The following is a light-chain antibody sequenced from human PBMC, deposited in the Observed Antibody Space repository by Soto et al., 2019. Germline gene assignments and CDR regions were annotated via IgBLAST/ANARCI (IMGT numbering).Light chain of an antibody. J-gene: IGKJ4*01. CDR2: DTS. V-gene: IGKV1-33*01. CDR3: QQYGDLPT. CDR1: QDISNY. Sequence: DIQMTQSPSSLSASVGDRVTITCQASQDISNYLNWYQQKPGKAPKLLIYDTSNLETGVPPRFSGSGSGTDFTFSISSLQPEDLATYYCQQYGDLPTFGGGTKVELK.